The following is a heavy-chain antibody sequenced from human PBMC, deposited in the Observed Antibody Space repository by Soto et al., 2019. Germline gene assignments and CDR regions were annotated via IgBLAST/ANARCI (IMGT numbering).Heavy chain of an antibody. CDR2: INYDGSTT. CDR3: ASGARGEWRIFDA. Sequence: EVHLVESGGGLVQPGESLRLSCAASGFTFSSYWMHWVRQAPGKGLVWVSRINYDGSTTGYADAVKGRFSISRDNAKDTVYLEMNSLTAEDTAVYCRASGARGEWRIFDAWGQGTLVTVSS. D-gene: IGHD3-3*01. V-gene: IGHV3-74*01. J-gene: IGHJ4*02. CDR1: GFTFSSYW.